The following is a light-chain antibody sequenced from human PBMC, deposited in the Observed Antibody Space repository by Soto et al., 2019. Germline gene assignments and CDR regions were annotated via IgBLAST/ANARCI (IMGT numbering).Light chain of an antibody. CDR2: DAY. V-gene: IGKV3-15*01. CDR1: QSVSSN. Sequence: EIVMTQSPATLSVSPGERATLSCRASQSVSSNLAWYQQKPGQAPRLLIYDAYTRATGIPARFSGSGSGTEFTLTISSLQAEDFAVYYCQQYDSWPPWTFGQGTKVEIK. J-gene: IGKJ1*01. CDR3: QQYDSWPPWT.